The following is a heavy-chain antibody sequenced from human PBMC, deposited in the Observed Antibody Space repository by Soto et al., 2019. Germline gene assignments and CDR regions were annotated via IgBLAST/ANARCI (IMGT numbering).Heavy chain of an antibody. D-gene: IGHD3-3*01. CDR2: ISGSGGST. CDR1: GFTFSSYA. V-gene: IGHV3-23*01. CDR3: AKSSSGLITIFGVVITGPDY. Sequence: GGSLRLSCAASGFTFSSYAMSWVRQAPGKGLEWVSAISGSGGSTYYADSVKGRFTISRDNSKNTLYLQMNSLRAEDTAVYYYAKSSSGLITIFGVVITGPDYWGQGTLVTVSS. J-gene: IGHJ4*02.